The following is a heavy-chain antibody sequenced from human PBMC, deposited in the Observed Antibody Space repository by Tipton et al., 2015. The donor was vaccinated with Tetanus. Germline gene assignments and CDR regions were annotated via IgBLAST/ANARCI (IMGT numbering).Heavy chain of an antibody. Sequence: SLRLSCEVSGFIFSSYTMNWVRQAPGKGLEWVSSISSTSSYIYYADSLKGRFTISRDNAKNSLYLQMNSLRAEDTAVYYCAGTRDYGGNQDAFDIWGQGTLVNVSS. CDR2: ISSTSSYI. J-gene: IGHJ3*02. V-gene: IGHV3-21*01. CDR3: AGTRDYGGNQDAFDI. CDR1: GFIFSSYT. D-gene: IGHD4-23*01.